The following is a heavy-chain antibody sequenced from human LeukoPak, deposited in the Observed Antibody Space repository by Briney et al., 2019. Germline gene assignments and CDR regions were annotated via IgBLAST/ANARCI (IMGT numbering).Heavy chain of an antibody. CDR3: ARGTGLDY. J-gene: IGHJ4*02. CDR2: ISSSGDSI. D-gene: IGHD1-14*01. Sequence: GGSLRLSCAASGFTFSSYSMNWVRQAPGKGLEWVSYISSSGDSIYYADSVKGRFTVSRDNAKKSLYLHMNSLRDDDTAVYYCARGTGLDYWGQGTLVTVSS. V-gene: IGHV3-48*02. CDR1: GFTFSSYS.